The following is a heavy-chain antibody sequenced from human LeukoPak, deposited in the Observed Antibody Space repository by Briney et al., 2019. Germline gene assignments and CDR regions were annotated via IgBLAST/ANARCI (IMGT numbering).Heavy chain of an antibody. CDR1: GFTFSSYD. J-gene: IGHJ4*02. CDR3: AHGAMYQLDY. D-gene: IGHD2-2*01. CDR2: IRYDGSNK. V-gene: IGHV3-30*02. Sequence: GGSLRLSCAASGFTFSSYDIHWVRQAPGKGLEWVAFIRYDGSNKYYADSVKGRFTISGDNSKNTLFLQMNSLRAEDTAVYYCAHGAMYQLDYWGQGTLVTVSS.